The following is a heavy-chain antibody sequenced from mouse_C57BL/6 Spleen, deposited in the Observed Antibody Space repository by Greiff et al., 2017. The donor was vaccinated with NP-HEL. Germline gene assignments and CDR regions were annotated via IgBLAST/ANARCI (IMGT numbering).Heavy chain of an antibody. CDR2: IYPGSGNT. CDR1: GYSFTSYY. D-gene: IGHD2-10*01. CDR3: ARSGLPDAMDY. V-gene: IGHV1-66*01. Sequence: QVQLQQSGPELVKPGASVKISCKASGYSFTSYYIHWVKQRPGQGLEWIGWIYPGSGNTKYNEKFKGKATLTADTSSSTAYMQLSSLTSEDSAVYYCARSGLPDAMDYWGQGTSVTVSS. J-gene: IGHJ4*01.